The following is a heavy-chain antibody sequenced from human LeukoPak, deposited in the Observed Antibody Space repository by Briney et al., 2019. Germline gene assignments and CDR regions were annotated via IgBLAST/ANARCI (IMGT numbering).Heavy chain of an antibody. CDR1: GYTFTGYY. J-gene: IGHJ4*02. CDR2: MNPNSGNT. V-gene: IGHV1-8*02. Sequence: ASVKVSCKASGYTFTGYYMHWVRQAPGQGLEWMGWMNPNSGNTGYAQKFQGRVTMTRNTSISTAYMELSSLRSEDTAVYYCARARWELPDYWGQGTLVTVSS. CDR3: ARARWELPDY. D-gene: IGHD1-26*01.